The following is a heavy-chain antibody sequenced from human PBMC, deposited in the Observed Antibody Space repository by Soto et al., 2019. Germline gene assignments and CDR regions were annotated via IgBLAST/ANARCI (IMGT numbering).Heavy chain of an antibody. Sequence: QTGGSLRLSCAASGFTVSSNYMSWVRQAPGKGLEWVSVIYSGGSTYYADSVKGRFTISRDNSKNTLYLQMNSLRAEDTAVYYCARALNRGSYYYYYGMDVWGQGTTVTVSS. V-gene: IGHV3-53*01. J-gene: IGHJ6*02. D-gene: IGHD1-26*01. CDR3: ARALNRGSYYYYYGMDV. CDR2: IYSGGST. CDR1: GFTVSSNY.